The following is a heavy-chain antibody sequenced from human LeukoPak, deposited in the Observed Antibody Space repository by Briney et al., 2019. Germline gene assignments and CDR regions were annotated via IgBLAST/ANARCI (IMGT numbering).Heavy chain of an antibody. V-gene: IGHV3-23*01. J-gene: IGHJ4*02. CDR3: AKSNTR. CDR2: ISESGVST. CDR1: GFTFSSYD. D-gene: IGHD4-11*01. Sequence: GGSLRLSCAASGFTFSSYDMTWVRQAPGKGLEWVSTISESGVSTYYADSAKGRFTISRDNSKNTLYLQMNSLRAEDTAVYYCAKSNTRWGQGTLVTVSS.